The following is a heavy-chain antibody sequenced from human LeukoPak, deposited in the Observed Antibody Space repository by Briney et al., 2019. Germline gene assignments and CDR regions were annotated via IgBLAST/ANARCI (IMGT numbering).Heavy chain of an antibody. CDR2: IIPIFGTA. CDR3: AREYQVGATLFDY. D-gene: IGHD1-26*01. V-gene: IGHV1-69*13. Sequence: SVKVSCKASGGAFSSYAISWVRQAPGQGLEWMGGIIPIFGTANYAQKFQGRVTITADESTSTAYMELSSLRSEDTAVYYCAREYQVGATLFDYWGQGTLVTVSS. CDR1: GGAFSSYA. J-gene: IGHJ4*02.